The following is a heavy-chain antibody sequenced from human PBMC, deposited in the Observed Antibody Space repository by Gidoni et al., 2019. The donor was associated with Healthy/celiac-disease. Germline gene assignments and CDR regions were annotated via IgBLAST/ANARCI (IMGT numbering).Heavy chain of an antibody. CDR3: ARESSGWYFDY. CDR2: IDYSVRT. Sequence: QVQLQASGPGLVKPSEPLSLNCTVSGCSISSYYWSWILQPPGKGLEWIWYIDYSVRTNYNPSLKSRVTISVYTSKNQFSLKLSSVTAADTAVYYCARESSGWYFDYWGQGTLVTVSS. V-gene: IGHV4-59*01. J-gene: IGHJ4*02. D-gene: IGHD6-19*01. CDR1: GCSISSYY.